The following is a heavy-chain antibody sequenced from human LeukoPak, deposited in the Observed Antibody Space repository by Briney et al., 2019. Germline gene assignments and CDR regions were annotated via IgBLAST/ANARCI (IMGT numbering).Heavy chain of an antibody. CDR3: ACSDTGFDY. D-gene: IGHD2-15*01. J-gene: IGHJ4*02. CDR2: IIPIFGTA. Sequence: GASVKVSCKASGGTFSSYAISWVRQAPGQGLEWMGGIIPIFGTANYAQKFQGRVTITADESTSAAYMEPSSLRSEDTAVYYCACSDTGFDYWGQGTLVTVSS. CDR1: GGTFSSYA. V-gene: IGHV1-69*13.